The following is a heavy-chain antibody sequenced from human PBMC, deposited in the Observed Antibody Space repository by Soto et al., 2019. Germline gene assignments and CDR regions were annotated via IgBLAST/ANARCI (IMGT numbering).Heavy chain of an antibody. Sequence: GESLKISCKGSGYNFPTYWIAWVRQMPGKGLECMGIIYPSDSDTRYSPSFQGQVTISADKSISTAYLQWSSLKASDTAMYYCARGQGGYSRCFDYWGLGTLVTVSS. J-gene: IGHJ4*02. CDR2: IYPSDSDT. CDR3: ARGQGGYSRCFDY. CDR1: GYNFPTYW. V-gene: IGHV5-51*01. D-gene: IGHD5-12*01.